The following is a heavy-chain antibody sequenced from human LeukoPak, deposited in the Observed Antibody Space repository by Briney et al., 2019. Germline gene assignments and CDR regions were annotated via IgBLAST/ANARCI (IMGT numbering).Heavy chain of an antibody. Sequence: GGSLRLSCAASGFTFSSYWMSWVRQAPGKGLEWLANIKQDGSEKYYVDSVKGRFTISRDNAKNSLYLQMNSLRAEDTAVYYCARDAVGYCSGGSCYSHYYYGMDVWGQGTTVTVSS. V-gene: IGHV3-7*01. CDR1: GFTFSSYW. J-gene: IGHJ6*02. CDR3: ARDAVGYCSGGSCYSHYYYGMDV. D-gene: IGHD2-15*01. CDR2: IKQDGSEK.